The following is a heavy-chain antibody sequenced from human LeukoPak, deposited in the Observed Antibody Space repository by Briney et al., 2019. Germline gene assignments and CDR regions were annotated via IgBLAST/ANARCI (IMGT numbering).Heavy chain of an antibody. CDR2: ISAYNGNT. D-gene: IGHD4-17*01. CDR3: ARGSRSMTTVTQAVLVY. CDR1: GYTFTSYG. Sequence: WASVKVSCKASGYTFTSYGISWVRQAPGQGLEWMGWISAYNGNTNYAQKLQGRVTMTTDTSTSTAYMELRSLRTDDTAVYYCARGSRSMTTVTQAVLVYWGQGTLVTVSS. V-gene: IGHV1-18*01. J-gene: IGHJ4*02.